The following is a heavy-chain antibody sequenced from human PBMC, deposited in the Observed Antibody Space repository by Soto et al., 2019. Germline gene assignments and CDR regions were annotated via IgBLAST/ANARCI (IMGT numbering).Heavy chain of an antibody. CDR3: ARHAGRSGGY. J-gene: IGHJ4*02. V-gene: IGHV3-7*01. CDR1: GFTFSNDW. CDR2: INPDGSDR. D-gene: IGHD6-19*01. Sequence: EVQLVESGGGLVQPGGSLRLSCAASGFTFSNDWMSWLRHTPEKGLEWLAYINPDGSDRKYVDSMKGRFTISRDNAKKSLYLEINSLRAEDTAVYFCARHAGRSGGYCGQGTPVTVSS.